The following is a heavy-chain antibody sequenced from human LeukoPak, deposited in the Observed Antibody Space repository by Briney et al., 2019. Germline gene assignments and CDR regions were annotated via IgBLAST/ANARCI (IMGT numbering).Heavy chain of an antibody. CDR2: LYPSGNT. D-gene: IGHD4-17*01. Sequence: SETLSLTCAVSGGSISSNNWWSLIRQPPGKGLEWIGTLYPSGNTNYHSSLNSRATISVDKSKNQFSLKLSSVTAADTAVYYCAAGGVTTTYGMDVWGQGTTVTVSS. CDR3: AAGGVTTTYGMDV. J-gene: IGHJ6*02. CDR1: GGSISSNNW. V-gene: IGHV4-4*02.